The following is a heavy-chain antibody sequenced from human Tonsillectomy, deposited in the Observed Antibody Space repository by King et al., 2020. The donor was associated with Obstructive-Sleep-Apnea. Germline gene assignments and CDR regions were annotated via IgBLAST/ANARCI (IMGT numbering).Heavy chain of an antibody. CDR3: AKDYSAYGINWFDP. CDR2: ITGSGGST. CDR1: GFTFRNYA. D-gene: IGHD5-12*01. Sequence: VQLVESGGGLVRPGGSLRLSCAASGFTFRNYAMNCVRQAPGKGLEWVSSITGSGGSTYYADSVKGRFTISRDNSKNTLYLQMNSLRAEDTAVYYCAKDYSAYGINWFDPWGQGTLVTVSS. J-gene: IGHJ5*02. V-gene: IGHV3-23*04.